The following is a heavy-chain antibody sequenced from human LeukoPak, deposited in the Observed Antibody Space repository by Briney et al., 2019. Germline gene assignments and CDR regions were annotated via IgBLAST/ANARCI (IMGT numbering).Heavy chain of an antibody. V-gene: IGHV4-28*01. D-gene: IGHD6-19*01. Sequence: SDTLSLTCAVSGYSISSSNWWGWIRQPPGKGLEWIGYIYYSGSTYYNPSLKSRVTMSVDTSKNQFSLKLSSVTAVDTTVYYCARSSSGWYGNDAFDIWGQRTMVTVSS. CDR1: GYSISSSNW. CDR3: ARSSSGWYGNDAFDI. CDR2: IYYSGST. J-gene: IGHJ3*02.